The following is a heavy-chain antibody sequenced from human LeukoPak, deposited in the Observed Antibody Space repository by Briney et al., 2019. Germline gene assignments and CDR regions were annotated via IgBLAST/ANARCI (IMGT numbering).Heavy chain of an antibody. CDR2: INWNGGST. CDR1: GFTFDDYG. J-gene: IGHJ3*02. CDR3: ARRDIVVVPAAIFGAFDI. D-gene: IGHD2-2*02. Sequence: GGSLRLSCAASGFTFDDYGMSWVRQAPGKGLEWVSGINWNGGSTGYADSMKGRFTISRDNAKNSLYLQMNSLRAEDTALYYCARRDIVVVPAAIFGAFDIWGQGTMVTVSS. V-gene: IGHV3-20*04.